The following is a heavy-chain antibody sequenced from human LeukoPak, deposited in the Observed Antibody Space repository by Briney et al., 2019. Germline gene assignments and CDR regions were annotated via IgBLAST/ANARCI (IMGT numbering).Heavy chain of an antibody. V-gene: IGHV3-30*18. Sequence: GGSLRLSCAAYGFTFNTYGMNWVRQAPGKGLEWVAVISYDGSNKYYADSVKGRFTISRDNSKNTLYLQMNSLRAEDTAVYYCAKDHTSYGIYQSPDYWGQGTLVTVSS. CDR1: GFTFNTYG. CDR3: AKDHTSYGIYQSPDY. D-gene: IGHD5-18*01. CDR2: ISYDGSNK. J-gene: IGHJ4*02.